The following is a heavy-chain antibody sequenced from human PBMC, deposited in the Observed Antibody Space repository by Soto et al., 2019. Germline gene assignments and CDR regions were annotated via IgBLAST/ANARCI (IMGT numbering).Heavy chain of an antibody. V-gene: IGHV3-33*01. J-gene: IGHJ5*02. Sequence: QVQLVESGGGVVQPGKSLRLSCTASGFTFSTYGMHWVRQAPGKGLEWVAVIWEDGSKKYYVDSVKGRFTISRDNSKNTLYLQMNSLRAEDTAVYDCARDWSDYYRNWFDPWGQGTLVTVTS. CDR1: GFTFSTYG. D-gene: IGHD3-3*01. CDR2: IWEDGSKK. CDR3: ARDWSDYYRNWFDP.